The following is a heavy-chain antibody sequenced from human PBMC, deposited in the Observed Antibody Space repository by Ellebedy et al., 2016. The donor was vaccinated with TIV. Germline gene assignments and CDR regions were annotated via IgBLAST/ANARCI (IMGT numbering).Heavy chain of an antibody. J-gene: IGHJ4*02. CDR1: GFTFSSYS. V-gene: IGHV3-48*04. CDR2: ISSSNSLI. D-gene: IGHD6-13*01. Sequence: GGSLRLXCAASGFTFSSYSMNWVRQAPGKGLEWVGYISSSNSLIYYADSVKGRFTISRDDARNSLYLQMSSLRAEDTAVYYCGREAHDAGLISIDSWGQGTLVTVSS. CDR3: GREAHDAGLISIDS.